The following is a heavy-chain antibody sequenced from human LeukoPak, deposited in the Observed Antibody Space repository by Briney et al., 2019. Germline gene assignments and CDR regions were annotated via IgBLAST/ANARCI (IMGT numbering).Heavy chain of an antibody. CDR2: VDPQNGET. V-gene: IGHV1-69-2*01. CDR3: ATDDYGDYWARY. Sequence: GATVKISCKASGYIFTDYYMHWVQHAPGKGLEWMGRVDPQNGETVYAENFQGRVTMTADTSTDTAYMELTSLRSEDTAVYYCATDDYGDYWARYWGQGSLVTVSS. CDR1: GYIFTDYY. J-gene: IGHJ4*02. D-gene: IGHD4-17*01.